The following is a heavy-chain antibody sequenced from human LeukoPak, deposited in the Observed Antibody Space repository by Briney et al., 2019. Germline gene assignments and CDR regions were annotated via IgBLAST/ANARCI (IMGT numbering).Heavy chain of an antibody. CDR1: GFTFSSYV. D-gene: IGHD3-22*01. CDR2: ISDSGGNK. V-gene: IGHV3-23*01. J-gene: IGHJ1*01. CDR3: AKDPLSVVHALGDFQH. Sequence: GGSLRLSCADSGFTFSSYVMSWVRQAPGKGLEWVAVISDSGGNKYYVDSVKGRFTISRDNSKNTLYLQMNSLRAEDTAVYYCAKDPLSVVHALGDFQHWGQGTLVTVSS.